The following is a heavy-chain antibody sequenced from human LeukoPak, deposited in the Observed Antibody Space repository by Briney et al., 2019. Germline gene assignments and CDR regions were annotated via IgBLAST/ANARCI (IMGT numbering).Heavy chain of an antibody. CDR2: IYHSGST. CDR1: GGSISSGGYS. Sequence: SQTLSLTCAVSGGSISSGGYSWSWIRQPPGKGLEWIGYIYHSGSTYYNPSLKSRVTISVDRSKNQFSLKLSSVTAADTAVYYCARVRAVAGEYYFDYWGQGTLDTVSS. J-gene: IGHJ4*02. CDR3: ARVRAVAGEYYFDY. D-gene: IGHD6-19*01. V-gene: IGHV4-30-2*01.